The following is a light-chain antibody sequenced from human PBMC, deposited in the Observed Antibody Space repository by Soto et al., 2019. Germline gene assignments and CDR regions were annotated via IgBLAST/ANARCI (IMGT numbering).Light chain of an antibody. CDR2: GAS. CDR1: KGIGKS. J-gene: IGKJ1*01. V-gene: IGKV1-6*01. Sequence: AIQMTQSPSSLSASVGNRFTISCRASKGIGKSLGWYQQKPGKPPKLLIYGASNLHSEVPPRFSGSGSGTDFTLAISSLQPEDSATYCCLQYINYPCTFGQGTKVDI. CDR3: LQYINYPCT.